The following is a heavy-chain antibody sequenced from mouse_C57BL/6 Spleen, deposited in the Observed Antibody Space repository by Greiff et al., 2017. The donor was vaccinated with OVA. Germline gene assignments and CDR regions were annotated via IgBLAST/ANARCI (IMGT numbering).Heavy chain of an antibody. CDR2: IYPGDGDT. D-gene: IGHD1-1*01. CDR1: GYAFSSSW. Sequence: QVQLQQSGPELVKPGASVKISCKASGYAFSSSWMNWVKQRPGKGLEWIGRIYPGDGDTNYNGKFKGKATLTADKSSSTAYMQLSSLTSEDSAVYFCAKGVTTEGWYFDVWGTGTTVTVSS. CDR3: AKGVTTEGWYFDV. J-gene: IGHJ1*03. V-gene: IGHV1-82*01.